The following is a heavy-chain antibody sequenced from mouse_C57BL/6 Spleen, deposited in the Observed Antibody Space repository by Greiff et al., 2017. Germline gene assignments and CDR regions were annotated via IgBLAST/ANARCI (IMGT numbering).Heavy chain of an antibody. Sequence: VQLQQSGPVLVKPGASVKMSCKASGYTFTDYYMNWVKQSHGKSLEWIGVINPYNGGTSYNQKFKGKATLTVDKSSSTAYMELNSLTSEDSAVYYCARSPHYYGDYWGQGTTLTVSS. CDR2: INPYNGGT. D-gene: IGHD1-2*01. CDR3: ARSPHYYGDY. J-gene: IGHJ2*01. CDR1: GYTFTDYY. V-gene: IGHV1-19*01.